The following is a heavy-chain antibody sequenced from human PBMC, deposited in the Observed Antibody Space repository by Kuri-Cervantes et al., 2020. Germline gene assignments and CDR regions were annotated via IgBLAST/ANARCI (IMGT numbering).Heavy chain of an antibody. CDR2: ISSSSSTT. CDR1: GFTFSSYS. Sequence: GGSLRPSCAASGFTFSSYSMNWVRQAPGKGLEWVAYISSSSSTTYYADSVEGRFTISRDNAKNSLYLQMNSLRAEDTAVYYCARDQDPVYGDYDAITLGAFDIWGQGAMATVAS. J-gene: IGHJ3*02. CDR3: ARDQDPVYGDYDAITLGAFDI. D-gene: IGHD4-17*01. V-gene: IGHV3-48*01.